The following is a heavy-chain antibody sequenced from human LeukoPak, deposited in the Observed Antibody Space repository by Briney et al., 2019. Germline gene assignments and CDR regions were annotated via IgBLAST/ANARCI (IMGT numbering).Heavy chain of an antibody. D-gene: IGHD5-18*01. Sequence: SVKVSCKASGGTFSSYAISWVRQAPGQGLEWMGGIIPVFGTANYAQKFQGRVTITADESTSTAYMELSSLRSEDTAVYYCARGPRYGDTDYYMDVWGKGTTVTVSS. J-gene: IGHJ6*03. V-gene: IGHV1-69*01. CDR3: ARGPRYGDTDYYMDV. CDR2: IIPVFGTA. CDR1: GGTFSSYA.